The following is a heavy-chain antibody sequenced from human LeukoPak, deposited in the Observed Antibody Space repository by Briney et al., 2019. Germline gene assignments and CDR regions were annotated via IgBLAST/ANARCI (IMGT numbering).Heavy chain of an antibody. V-gene: IGHV4-59*01. CDR3: ARGLLGIDYYYYGMDV. Sequence: PSETLSLTCTVSGGSISSYYWSWIRQPPGKGLEWIGYIYYSGSTDYNPSLKSRVTISVDTSKNQFSLKLSSVTAADTAVYCCARGLLGIDYYYYGMDVWGQGTTVTVSS. CDR2: IYYSGST. D-gene: IGHD7-27*01. J-gene: IGHJ6*02. CDR1: GGSISSYY.